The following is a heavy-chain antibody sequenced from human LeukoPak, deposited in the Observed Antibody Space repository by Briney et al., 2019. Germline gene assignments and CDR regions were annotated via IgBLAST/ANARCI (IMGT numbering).Heavy chain of an antibody. J-gene: IGHJ4*02. V-gene: IGHV4-59*01. D-gene: IGHD6-6*01. CDR3: ARDGSSSEGFDY. Sequence: SETLSLTCAVYGGSFSGYYWTWIRQPPGKGLEWIGYIYYSGSTNYNPSLKSRLTISLDTSKNQFSLKLSSVTAADTAVYYCARDGSSSEGFDYWGQGTLVTVSS. CDR1: GGSFSGYY. CDR2: IYYSGST.